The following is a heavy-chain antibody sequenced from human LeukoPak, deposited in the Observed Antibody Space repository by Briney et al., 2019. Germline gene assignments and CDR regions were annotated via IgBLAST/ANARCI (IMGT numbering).Heavy chain of an antibody. CDR2: INPSGGST. J-gene: IGHJ4*02. V-gene: IGHV1-46*01. D-gene: IGHD3-10*01. CDR3: ARVPSSAHQLFSSDY. Sequence: ASVKASCKASGYTFTSYYMHWVRQAPGQGLEWMGIINPSGGSTSYAQKFQGRVTMTRDTSTSTVYMELSSLRSEDTAVYYCARVPSSAHQLFSSDYWGQGTLVTVSS. CDR1: GYTFTSYY.